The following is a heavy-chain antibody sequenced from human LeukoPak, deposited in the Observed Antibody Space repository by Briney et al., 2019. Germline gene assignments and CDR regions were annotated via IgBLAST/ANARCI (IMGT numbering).Heavy chain of an antibody. Sequence: GGSLRLSCAASGFTFNSYSMNWVRQAPGKGLEWISDISSSSSTIYYADSVKGRFTISRDNAKNSLYLQMNSLRAEDTAIYYCVRDRGPYYFDSSGSYYFDLWGQGTLVTVSS. CDR1: GFTFNSYS. D-gene: IGHD3-22*01. CDR3: VRDRGPYYFDSSGSYYFDL. CDR2: ISSSSSTI. V-gene: IGHV3-48*04. J-gene: IGHJ4*02.